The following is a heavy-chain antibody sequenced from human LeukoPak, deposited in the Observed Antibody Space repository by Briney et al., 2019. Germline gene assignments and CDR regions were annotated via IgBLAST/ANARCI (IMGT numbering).Heavy chain of an antibody. D-gene: IGHD3-10*01. CDR3: ARDPNKLLWFGELFFFDY. Sequence: ASVKVSCKASGYTFTSYGISWVRQAPGQGLEWMGWISAYNGNTNYAQKLQGRVTMTTDTSTSTAYMELRSLRSDDTAVYYCARDPNKLLWFGELFFFDYWGQGTLVTVSS. CDR1: GYTFTSYG. V-gene: IGHV1-18*01. J-gene: IGHJ4*02. CDR2: ISAYNGNT.